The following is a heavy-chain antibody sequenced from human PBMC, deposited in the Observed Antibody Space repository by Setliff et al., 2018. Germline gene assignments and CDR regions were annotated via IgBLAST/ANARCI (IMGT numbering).Heavy chain of an antibody. CDR3: ARKYQRGKAPVVDP. D-gene: IGHD2-2*01. CDR2: MYYSGNN. Sequence: WVRQSPGKGLEWIGSMYYSGNNYYSPSLESRVTISVDTSKSQFSLNLRSVTAADTAVYYCARKYQRGKAPVVDPWGQGTLVTVSS. V-gene: IGHV4-39*07. J-gene: IGHJ5*02.